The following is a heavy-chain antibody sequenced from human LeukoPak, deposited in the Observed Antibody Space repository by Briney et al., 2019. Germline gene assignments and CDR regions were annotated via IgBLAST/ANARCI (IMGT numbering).Heavy chain of an antibody. D-gene: IGHD4/OR15-4a*01. J-gene: IGHJ3*02. Sequence: GASVKVSCKASGGTFSSYAISWVRRAPGQGLEWMGGIIPIFGTANYAQKFQGRVTITTDESTSTAYMELSSLRSEDTAVYYCARRTAAANFDDAFDIWGQGTMVTVSS. CDR3: ARRTAAANFDDAFDI. CDR2: IIPIFGTA. CDR1: GGTFSSYA. V-gene: IGHV1-69*05.